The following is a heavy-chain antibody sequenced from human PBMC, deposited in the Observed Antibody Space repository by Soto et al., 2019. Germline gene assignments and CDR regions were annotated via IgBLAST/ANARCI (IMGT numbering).Heavy chain of an antibody. V-gene: IGHV3-23*01. CDR1: GFTFSSYA. CDR2: ISGSGGST. CDR3: ATHHSWDIVVVPAAMLGGDY. D-gene: IGHD2-2*01. J-gene: IGHJ4*02. Sequence: GGSLRLSCAASGFTFSSYAMSWVRQAPGKGLEWVSAISGSGGSTYYADSVKGRFTISRDNSKNTLYLQMNSLRAEDTAVYYCATHHSWDIVVVPAAMLGGDYWGQGTLVTVSS.